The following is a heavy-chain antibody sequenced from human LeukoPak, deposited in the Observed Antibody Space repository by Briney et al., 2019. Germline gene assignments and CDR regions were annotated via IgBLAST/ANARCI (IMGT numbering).Heavy chain of an antibody. D-gene: IGHD3-22*01. Sequence: SSETLSLTCTVSHYSISSNYYWGWIRQPPGKGLEWIGSIYHSGSTYYNPSLKSRVTISVDTSKNQFSLKLSSVTAADTAVYYCARSSGYKSYWGQGTLVTVSS. CDR1: HYSISSNYY. CDR2: IYHSGST. J-gene: IGHJ4*02. V-gene: IGHV4-38-2*02. CDR3: ARSSGYKSY.